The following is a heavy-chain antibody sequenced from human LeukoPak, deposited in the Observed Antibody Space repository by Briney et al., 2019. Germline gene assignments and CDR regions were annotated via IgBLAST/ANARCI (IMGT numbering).Heavy chain of an antibody. D-gene: IGHD3-3*01. V-gene: IGHV3-64*02. CDR1: GFTFSGYT. CDR3: ARITMGATSANFYYYFLDA. J-gene: IGHJ6*03. Sequence: GSLRLSCAASGFTFSGYTLHWVRQAPGKGLEYVSAIISHGGSTHYADSVKGRFTVSRDNSKNTLYLQMDSLRAEDMAVYYCARITMGATSANFYYYFLDAWGKGTTVTVSS. CDR2: IISHGGST.